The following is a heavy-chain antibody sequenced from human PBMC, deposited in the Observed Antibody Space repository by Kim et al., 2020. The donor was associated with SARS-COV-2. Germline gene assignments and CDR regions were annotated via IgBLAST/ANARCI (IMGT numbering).Heavy chain of an antibody. CDR2: IIPIFGTA. CDR3: ARGAYYGSGSYSGPFDY. D-gene: IGHD3-10*01. CDR1: GGTFSSYA. Sequence: SVKVSCKASGGTFSSYAISWVRQAPGQGLEWMGGIIPIFGTANYAQKFQGRVTITADESTSTAYMELSSLRSEDTAVYYCARGAYYGSGSYSGPFDYWGQGTLVTVSS. J-gene: IGHJ4*02. V-gene: IGHV1-69*13.